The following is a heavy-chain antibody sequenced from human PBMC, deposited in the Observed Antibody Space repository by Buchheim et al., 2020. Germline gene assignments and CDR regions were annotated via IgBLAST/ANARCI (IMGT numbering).Heavy chain of an antibody. CDR2: ISASGGST. V-gene: IGHV3-23*01. J-gene: IGHJ4*02. Sequence: EVQLLESGGGLVQPGGSLRLSYPVSGFTFSSYGMSWVRQAPGKGLEWVSTISASGGSTYYADSVKGRFTIPRDNSKNTLYLQMNSLRAEDTALYYCARGMMTFDYWGQGTL. CDR1: GFTFSSYG. CDR3: ARGMMTFDY. D-gene: IGHD3-16*01.